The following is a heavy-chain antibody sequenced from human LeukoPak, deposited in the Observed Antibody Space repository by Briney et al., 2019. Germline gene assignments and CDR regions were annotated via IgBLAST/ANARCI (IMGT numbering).Heavy chain of an antibody. CDR2: IKQDGSEK. V-gene: IGHV3-7*01. J-gene: IGHJ4*02. CDR1: GFTFSSYW. Sequence: GGSLRLSCAASGFTFSSYWMSWVRQAPGKGLGWVANIKQDGSEKYYVDSVKGRFTISRDNAKNSLYLQMNSLRAEDTAVYYCARVRGYSSGWTRYYFDYWGQGTLVTVSS. D-gene: IGHD6-19*01. CDR3: ARVRGYSSGWTRYYFDY.